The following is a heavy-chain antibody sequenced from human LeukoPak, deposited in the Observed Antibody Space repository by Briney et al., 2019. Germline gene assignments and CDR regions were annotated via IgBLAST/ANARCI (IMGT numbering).Heavy chain of an antibody. J-gene: IGHJ6*02. Sequence: PSETLSLTCAVYGGSFSGYYWSWIRQPPGKGLEWIGEINHSGSTNYNPSLKSRVTISVDTSKNHFSLRLSSVTAADTAVYYCARTSGGDYYYGMDVWGQGTTVTVSS. CDR1: GGSFSGYY. CDR3: ARTSGGDYYYGMDV. CDR2: INHSGST. D-gene: IGHD3-10*01. V-gene: IGHV4-34*09.